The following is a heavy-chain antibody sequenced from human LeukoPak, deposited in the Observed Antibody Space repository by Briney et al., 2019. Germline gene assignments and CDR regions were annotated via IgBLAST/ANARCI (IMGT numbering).Heavy chain of an antibody. CDR1: GFTFSRYA. CDR3: ARDHRSLGIAAPFDP. CDR2: ISYDGSNK. Sequence: PGGSPRLSCAASGFTFSRYAMHWVRQAPGKGLEGVAVISYDGSNKYYADSVKGRFTISRDNSKNTLYLQMNSLRAEDTAVYYCARDHRSLGIAAPFDPWGQGTLVTVSS. V-gene: IGHV3-30*01. J-gene: IGHJ5*02. D-gene: IGHD6-13*01.